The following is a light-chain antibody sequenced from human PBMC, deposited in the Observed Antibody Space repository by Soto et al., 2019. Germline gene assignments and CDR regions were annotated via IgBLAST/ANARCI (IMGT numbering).Light chain of an antibody. CDR1: QSVSSH. J-gene: IGKJ4*01. CDR3: QPRSNWQIS. CDR2: GAS. Sequence: EVVLTQFPATLSLSPGESATLSCRANQSVSSHLAWYQHKPSRPPRLLIFGASDRATGITARFGGSGSVTGFTLTISSLEADAFAVDYCQPRSNWQISLGGGTKVES. V-gene: IGKV3-11*01.